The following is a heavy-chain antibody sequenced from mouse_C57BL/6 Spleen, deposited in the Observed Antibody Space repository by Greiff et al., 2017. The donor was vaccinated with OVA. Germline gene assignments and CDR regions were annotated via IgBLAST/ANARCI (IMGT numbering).Heavy chain of an antibody. J-gene: IGHJ4*01. CDR3: ARRHYYGNPYYYAMDY. CDR1: GYTFTSYW. V-gene: IGHV1-69*01. D-gene: IGHD2-1*01. CDR2: IDPSDSYT. Sequence: QVQLKQPGAELVMPGASVKLSCKASGYTFTSYWMHWVKQRPGQGLEWIGEIDPSDSYTNYNQKFKGKSTLTVDKSSSTAYMQLSSLTSEDSAVYYCARRHYYGNPYYYAMDYWGQGTSVTVSS.